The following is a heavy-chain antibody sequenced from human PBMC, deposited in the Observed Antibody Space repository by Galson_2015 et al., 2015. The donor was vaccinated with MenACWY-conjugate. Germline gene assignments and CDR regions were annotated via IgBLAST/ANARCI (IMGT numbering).Heavy chain of an antibody. CDR1: GFTFSSYG. CDR2: ISYDGSNK. Sequence: SLRLSCAASGFTFSSYGMHWVRQAPGKGLEWVAVISYDGSNKYYADSVKGRFTISRDNSKNTLYLQMNSLRAEDTAVYYCAKGSYGPDYYYYGMDVWGQGTTVTVSS. V-gene: IGHV3-30*18. J-gene: IGHJ6*02. D-gene: IGHD5-18*01. CDR3: AKGSYGPDYYYYGMDV.